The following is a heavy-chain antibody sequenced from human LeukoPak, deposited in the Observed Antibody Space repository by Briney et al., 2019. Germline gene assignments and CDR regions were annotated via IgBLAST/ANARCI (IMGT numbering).Heavy chain of an antibody. CDR3: AKDPHYYDSSGYYF. CDR1: GFTFSNYW. Sequence: GGSLRLSCAASGFTFSNYWMHWVRQAPGKGLVWVSRINSDGINTSYADSVKGRFTISRDNSKNTLYLQMNSLRAEDTAVYYCAKDPHYYDSSGYYFWGQGTLVTVSS. D-gene: IGHD3-22*01. J-gene: IGHJ4*02. V-gene: IGHV3-74*01. CDR2: INSDGINT.